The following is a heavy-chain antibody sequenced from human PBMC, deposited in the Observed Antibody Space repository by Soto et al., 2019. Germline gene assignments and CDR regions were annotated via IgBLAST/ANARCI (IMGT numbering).Heavy chain of an antibody. CDR3: AKEYCGAECALDF. Sequence: PGGSLRLSCAASGFSFSSYAMSWVRQAPGKGLEWVSSISDGGGSTNYADSVRGRFTIARDRSKNTLYLHMISLRAEDTAVYYCAKEYCGAECALDFWGQGALVTVSS. CDR2: ISDGGGST. J-gene: IGHJ4*02. V-gene: IGHV3-23*01. CDR1: GFSFSSYA. D-gene: IGHD2-21*01.